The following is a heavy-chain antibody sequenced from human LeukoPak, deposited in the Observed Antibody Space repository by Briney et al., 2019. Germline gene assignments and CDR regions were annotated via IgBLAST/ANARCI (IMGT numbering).Heavy chain of an antibody. J-gene: IGHJ4*02. CDR3: ARDQVDRIWYFDY. V-gene: IGHV3-21*01. Sequence: SGGSLRLSCATSGFNFDRYTIHWVRQAPGKGLEWVSSVSSNSIYVFYADSMKGRFTISRDNAKNSLSLQMNSLRAEDTAVYYCARDQVDRIWYFDYWGQGTLVTVSS. CDR2: VSSNSIYV. D-gene: IGHD1-14*01. CDR1: GFNFDRYT.